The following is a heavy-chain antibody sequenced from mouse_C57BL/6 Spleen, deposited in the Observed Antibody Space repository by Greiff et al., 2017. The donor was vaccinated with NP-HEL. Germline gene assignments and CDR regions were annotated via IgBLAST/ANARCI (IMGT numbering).Heavy chain of an antibody. D-gene: IGHD1-1*01. V-gene: IGHV1-64*01. CDR1: GYTFTSYW. CDR3: ARSKGSIDFDY. J-gene: IGHJ2*01. Sequence: QVQLQQPGAELVKPGASVKLSCKASGYTFTSYWMHWVKQRPGQGLEWIGMIHPNSGSTNYNEKFKSKATLTVDKSSSTAYMQLSSLTSEDSAVYYCARSKGSIDFDYWGQGTTLTVSS. CDR2: IHPNSGST.